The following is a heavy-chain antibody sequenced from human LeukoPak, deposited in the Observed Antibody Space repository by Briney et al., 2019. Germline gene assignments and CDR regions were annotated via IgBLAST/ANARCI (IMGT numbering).Heavy chain of an antibody. D-gene: IGHD6-13*01. CDR3: ARGPRIAAAATVDY. CDR2: MNPNSGNT. J-gene: IGHJ4*02. CDR1: GYTFTSYD. V-gene: IGHV1-8*01. Sequence: ASVKVSCKASGYTFTSYDINWVRQATGQGLEWMGWMNPNSGNTGYAQKFQGRVTMTRNTSISTAYMELSSLRSEDTAVYYCARGPRIAAAATVDYWGQGTLVTVSS.